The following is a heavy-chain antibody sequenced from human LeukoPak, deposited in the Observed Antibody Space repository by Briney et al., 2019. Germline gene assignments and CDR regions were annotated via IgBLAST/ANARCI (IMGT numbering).Heavy chain of an antibody. D-gene: IGHD3-22*01. V-gene: IGHV4-59*11. CDR3: ARDSSGYYPSFDY. Sequence: SETLSLTCTVSGGSISSHYWRWIRQPPGKGLEWIGYIYYSGSTNYNPSLKSRVTISVDTSKNQFSLKLSSVTAADTAVYYCARDSSGYYPSFDYWGQGTLVTVSS. J-gene: IGHJ4*02. CDR1: GGSISSHY. CDR2: IYYSGST.